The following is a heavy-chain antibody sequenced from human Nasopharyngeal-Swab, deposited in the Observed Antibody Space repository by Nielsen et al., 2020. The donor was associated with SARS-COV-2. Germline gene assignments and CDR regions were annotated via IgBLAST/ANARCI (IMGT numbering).Heavy chain of an antibody. D-gene: IGHD6-13*01. V-gene: IGHV1-69*06. CDR3: ARAHPGYSSSWYDYYYYYMDV. J-gene: IGHJ6*03. CDR2: IIPIFGTA. Sequence: SVKVSCKASGGTFSSYAISWVRQAPGQGLEWMGGIIPIFGTANYAQRFQGRVTITADKSTSTAYMELSSLRSEDTAVYYCARAHPGYSSSWYDYYYYYMDVWGKGTTVTVSS. CDR1: GGTFSSYA.